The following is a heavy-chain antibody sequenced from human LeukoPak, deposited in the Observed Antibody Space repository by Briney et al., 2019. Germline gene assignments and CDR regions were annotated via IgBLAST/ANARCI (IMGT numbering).Heavy chain of an antibody. D-gene: IGHD6-19*01. J-gene: IGHJ4*02. CDR2: IYYSGST. CDR1: GGSISSYY. V-gene: IGHV4-59*01. CDR3: ARTDSSGWWGY. Sequence: SETLSLTCTVSGGSISSYYWSWIRQLPGKGLEWIGYIYYSGSTNYNPSLKSRVTISVDTSKNQFSLKLSSVTAADTAVYYCARTDSSGWWGYWGQGTLVTVSS.